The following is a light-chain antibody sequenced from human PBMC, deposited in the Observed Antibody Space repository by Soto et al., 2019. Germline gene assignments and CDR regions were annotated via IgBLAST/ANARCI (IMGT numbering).Light chain of an antibody. J-gene: IGKJ2*01. CDR1: QHVSSN. V-gene: IGKV3-15*01. CDR3: QQYYKWPYT. CDR2: RAS. Sequence: EIVMTQSPATLSVSPGGSATLSCRASQHVSSNLAWYRQKPGQPPTLLIYRASTRATGIPPTFCGSGSGTEFTLTISSLLSEDFAVYDGQQYYKWPYTFGQGTKLEIK.